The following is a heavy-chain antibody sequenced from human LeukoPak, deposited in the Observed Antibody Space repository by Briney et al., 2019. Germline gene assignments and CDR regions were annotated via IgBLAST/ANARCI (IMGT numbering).Heavy chain of an antibody. CDR3: ARHYDFWSGYSPPFDY. V-gene: IGHV1-2*02. CDR2: INPNSGGT. CDR1: GYTFTGYY. D-gene: IGHD3-3*01. Sequence: ASVKVSCKASGYTFTGYYMHWVRQAPGQGLEWMGWINPNSGGTNYAQKFQGRVTMTRDTSISTAYMELSSLRSEDTAVYYCARHYDFWSGYSPPFDYWGQGTLVTVSS. J-gene: IGHJ4*02.